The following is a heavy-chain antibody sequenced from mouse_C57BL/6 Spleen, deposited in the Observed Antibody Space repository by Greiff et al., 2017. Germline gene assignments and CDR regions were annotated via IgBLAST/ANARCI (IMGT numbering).Heavy chain of an antibody. V-gene: IGHV1-85*01. Sequence: VQLQQSGPELVKPGASVKLSCKASGYTFTSYDINWVKQRPGQGLEWIGWIYPRDGSTKYNEKFKGKATLTVDTSSSTAYMELHSLTSEDSAVYFCARDYYYGSSSAWFAYWGKGTLVTVSA. J-gene: IGHJ3*01. D-gene: IGHD1-1*01. CDR1: GYTFTSYD. CDR3: ARDYYYGSSSAWFAY. CDR2: IYPRDGST.